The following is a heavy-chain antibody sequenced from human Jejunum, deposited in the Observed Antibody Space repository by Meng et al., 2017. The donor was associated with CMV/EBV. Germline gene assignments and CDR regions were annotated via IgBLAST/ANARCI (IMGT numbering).Heavy chain of an antibody. CDR1: GGSISGQY. Sequence: TCTVPGGSISGQYWSWIRQPPGRGLEWIGWIHYTEFTIYNPSLESRVTMSVDTSKNQFSLRLSSVTAADTAVYYCARYDGYVLNYWGQGTLVTVSS. CDR2: IHYTEFT. V-gene: IGHV4-59*11. CDR3: ARYDGYVLNY. D-gene: IGHD3-22*01. J-gene: IGHJ4*02.